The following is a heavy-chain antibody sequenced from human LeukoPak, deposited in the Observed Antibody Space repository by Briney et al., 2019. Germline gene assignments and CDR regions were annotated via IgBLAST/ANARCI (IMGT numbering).Heavy chain of an antibody. CDR3: ARTTEGYCRGGSCYYFYYYMDV. CDR1: SGSISSFY. Sequence: PSETLSLTCTVSSGSISSFYWSWIRQPPGKGLEWSGFIYYSGGSNYNPSLKSRVTISVDTSKNQFSLKLSSVTAADTAVYYCARTTEGYCRGGSCYYFYYYMDVWGKGTTVTVSS. D-gene: IGHD2-15*01. V-gene: IGHV4-59*01. J-gene: IGHJ6*03. CDR2: IYYSGGS.